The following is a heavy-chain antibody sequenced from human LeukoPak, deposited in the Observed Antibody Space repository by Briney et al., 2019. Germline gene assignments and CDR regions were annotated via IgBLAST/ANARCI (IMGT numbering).Heavy chain of an antibody. Sequence: GGSLRLSCAASGFTFSSYSMNWVGQAPGTGLEWVSYISSSSSTIHYADAVKGRFTISRDNAKDSLYLQMNTLRAEDTAVYYCARDLDSSSGFQHWGQGTLVTVSS. CDR2: ISSSSSTI. V-gene: IGHV3-48*01. J-gene: IGHJ1*01. CDR1: GFTFSSYS. CDR3: ARDLDSSSGFQH. D-gene: IGHD5-18*01.